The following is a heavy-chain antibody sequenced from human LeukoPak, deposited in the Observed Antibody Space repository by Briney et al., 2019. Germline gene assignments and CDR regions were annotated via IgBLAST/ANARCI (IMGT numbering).Heavy chain of an antibody. Sequence: GRSLRLSCAASGFTFSSYGMHWVRQAPGKGLEWVAVIWYDGSNKYYADSVKGRFTISRDNSKNTLYLQMNSLRAEDTAVYYCARDPLGGFGEYADYWGQGTLVTVSS. CDR2: IWYDGSNK. J-gene: IGHJ4*02. D-gene: IGHD3-10*01. V-gene: IGHV3-33*01. CDR3: ARDPLGGFGEYADY. CDR1: GFTFSSYG.